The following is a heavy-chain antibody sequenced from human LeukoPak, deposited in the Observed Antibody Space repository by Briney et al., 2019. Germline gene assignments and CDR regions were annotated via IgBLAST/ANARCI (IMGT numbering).Heavy chain of an antibody. D-gene: IGHD3-16*01. CDR3: ARSNDHTNYGGRGYLDH. CDR2: ISRRGNDV. Sequence: GGSLRLSCTASGFTFNDYYMTWIRQAPGKGLEWVSSISRRGNDVYTADSVKGQLTISRDNAKDSVFLQINSLRVDDTAIYYCARSNDHTNYGGRGYLDHWGQGALVTVSS. V-gene: IGHV3-11*01. J-gene: IGHJ4*02. CDR1: GFTFNDYY.